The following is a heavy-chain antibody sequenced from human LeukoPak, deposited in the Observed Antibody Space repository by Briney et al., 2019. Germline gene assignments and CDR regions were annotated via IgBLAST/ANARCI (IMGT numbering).Heavy chain of an antibody. CDR3: ARHSIASDGARLFDY. CDR2: IYTSGST. Sequence: TLSLTCSVSGASLSSGSYQWSWIRQPAGKGLEWVGRIYTSGSTNYNPSLESRALISMDTSKKQFSLRLASVTAADTAVYYCARHSIASDGARLFDYWGRGTLVTVSS. CDR1: GASLSSGSYQ. V-gene: IGHV4-61*02. D-gene: IGHD2-21*01. J-gene: IGHJ4*02.